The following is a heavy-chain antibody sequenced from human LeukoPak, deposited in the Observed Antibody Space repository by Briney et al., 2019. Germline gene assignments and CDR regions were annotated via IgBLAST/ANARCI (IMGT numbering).Heavy chain of an antibody. CDR2: INHSGST. D-gene: IGHD3-10*01. J-gene: IGHJ5*02. CDR1: GGSFSGYY. Sequence: PSETLSLTCGVYGGSFSGYYWSWIRQPPGKGLEWIGEINHSGSTNYNPSLKSRVTISVDTSKNQFSLKLSSVTAADTAVYYCARGSGWFDPWGQGTLVTVSS. V-gene: IGHV4-34*01. CDR3: ARGSGWFDP.